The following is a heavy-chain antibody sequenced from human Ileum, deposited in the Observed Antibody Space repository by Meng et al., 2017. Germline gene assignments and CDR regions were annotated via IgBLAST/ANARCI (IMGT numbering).Heavy chain of an antibody. J-gene: IGHJ4*02. V-gene: IGHV4-61*08. CDR3: ARDHWGSLDY. CDR1: GGSGSSAGYQ. Sequence: VQLQESGPGLVRPSETLSLICTVSGGSGSSAGYQWGWIRQPPGKGLEWIGYASTNYNPSLKSRVTISLDTSKNQFSLKLSSVTAADTAVYYCARDHWGSLDYWGQGILVTVSS. D-gene: IGHD7-27*01. CDR2: AST.